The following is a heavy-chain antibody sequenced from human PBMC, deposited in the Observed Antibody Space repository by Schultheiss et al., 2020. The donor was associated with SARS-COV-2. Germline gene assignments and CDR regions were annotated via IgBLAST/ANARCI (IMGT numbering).Heavy chain of an antibody. CDR3: TRDNRLLGVDQYYMDV. J-gene: IGHJ6*03. CDR1: GFTFSSYA. CDR2: ISYDGSNK. Sequence: GGSLRLSCAASGFTFSSYAMHWVRQAPGKGLEWVAVISYDGSNKYYADSVKGRFTISRDNSKKTLYLQMNSLRAEDTAVYYCTRDNRLLGVDQYYMDVWGKGTTVTVSS. D-gene: IGHD3-3*01. V-gene: IGHV3-30*01.